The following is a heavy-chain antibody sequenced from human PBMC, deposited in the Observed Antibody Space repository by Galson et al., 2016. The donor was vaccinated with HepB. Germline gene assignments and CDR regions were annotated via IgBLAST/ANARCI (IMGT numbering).Heavy chain of an antibody. CDR3: ARIRGKEAFDI. CDR2: IDWDDDK. CDR1: RISFTTGRMR. V-gene: IGHV2-70*04. J-gene: IGHJ3*02. D-gene: IGHD3-10*01. Sequence: ALVKPTQTLTLTCAFSRISFTTGRMRVSWLRQPPGRALEWLARIDWDDDKFYSTSLKTRLTTSKDTSKNQVVLTMTNVDPVDTATYYCARIRGKEAFDIWGPGTLVTVSS.